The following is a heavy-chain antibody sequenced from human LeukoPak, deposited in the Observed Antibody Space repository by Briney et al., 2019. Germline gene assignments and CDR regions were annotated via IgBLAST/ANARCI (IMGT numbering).Heavy chain of an antibody. V-gene: IGHV5-51*01. J-gene: IGHJ4*02. Sequence: GASLQISCQGSGSSFTSYWIGWVRQLPGKALEWMGIIYPGDSDTRYSPSFPSFQGQATISADKSISTAYLQWSSLKASDTAMYYCARGTSIDYWGQGTLVTVSS. CDR3: ARGTSIDY. CDR1: GSSFTSYW. CDR2: IYPGDSDT. D-gene: IGHD3-10*01.